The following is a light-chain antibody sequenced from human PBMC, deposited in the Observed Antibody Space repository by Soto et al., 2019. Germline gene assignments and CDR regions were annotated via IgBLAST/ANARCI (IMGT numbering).Light chain of an antibody. V-gene: IGKV3-20*01. CDR1: QRVGSRF. Sequence: EIVLTQSPGPLSLSPGETATLSCLASQRVGSRFLAWYQQKPGQAPRLLIYGASNRATGIPDRFSGGGSGTEFTLSISRLDPEYFAMYYCQQYDGSPRTFGQGTKV. CDR2: GAS. CDR3: QQYDGSPRT. J-gene: IGKJ1*01.